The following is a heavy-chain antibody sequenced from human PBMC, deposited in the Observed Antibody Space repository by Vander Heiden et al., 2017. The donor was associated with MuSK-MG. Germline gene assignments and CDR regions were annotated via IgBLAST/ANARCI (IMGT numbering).Heavy chain of an antibody. CDR1: GGSIRSGDYY. D-gene: IGHD2-8*02. V-gene: IGHV4-30-4*01. CDR2: IYYSGST. CDR3: ARVAGYCTGGVCSYPSHYYYYMDV. J-gene: IGHJ6*03. Sequence: QVQLQESGPGLVKPSQTLSLTCTVSGGSIRSGDYYWSWIRQPPGKGLEWIGYIYYSGSTYYNPSLKSRVTISVDTSKNQFSLKLSSVTAADTAVYYCARVAGYCTGGVCSYPSHYYYYMDVWGKGTTVTVSS.